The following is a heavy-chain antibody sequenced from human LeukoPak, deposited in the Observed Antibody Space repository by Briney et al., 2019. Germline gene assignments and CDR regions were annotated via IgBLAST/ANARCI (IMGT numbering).Heavy chain of an antibody. CDR3: AGPRYAYYYDSSGYYDLDY. Sequence: SVKVSCKASGGTFSSYAISWVRQAPGQGLEWMGGIIPIFGTANYAQKFHGRVTITTDESTSTAYMELSSLRSEDTAVYYCAGPRYAYYYDSSGYYDLDYWGQGTLVTVSS. J-gene: IGHJ4*02. D-gene: IGHD3-22*01. CDR2: IIPIFGTA. CDR1: GGTFSSYA. V-gene: IGHV1-69*05.